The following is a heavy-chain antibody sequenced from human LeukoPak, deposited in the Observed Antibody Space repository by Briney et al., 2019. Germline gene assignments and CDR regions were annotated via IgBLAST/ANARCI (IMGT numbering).Heavy chain of an antibody. Sequence: KSGGSLRLSCAASGFTFSDYYMSWIRQAPGKGLEWVSYISSSATTIYYADSVKGRFSISRDNAKNSLYLQMNSLRVEDTAVYYCAKRIVGVSYAFDIWGQGTMVTVSS. CDR3: AKRIVGVSYAFDI. CDR2: ISSSATTI. D-gene: IGHD1-26*01. V-gene: IGHV3-11*01. J-gene: IGHJ3*02. CDR1: GFTFSDYY.